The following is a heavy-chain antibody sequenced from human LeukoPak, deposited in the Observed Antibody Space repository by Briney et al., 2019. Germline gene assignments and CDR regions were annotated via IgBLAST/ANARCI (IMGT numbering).Heavy chain of an antibody. V-gene: IGHV3-53*01. CDR2: IYSGGST. D-gene: IGHD6-13*01. J-gene: IGHJ3*02. Sequence: GGSLRLSCAASTFSVSSTYMSWVRQAPGKGLEWVSVIYSGGSTDYADSVKGRFTISRDKNMLYLQMNNLRTDDTAVYYCARLGAAWAFDIWGQGTTVTVSS. CDR3: ARLGAAWAFDI. CDR1: TFSVSSTY.